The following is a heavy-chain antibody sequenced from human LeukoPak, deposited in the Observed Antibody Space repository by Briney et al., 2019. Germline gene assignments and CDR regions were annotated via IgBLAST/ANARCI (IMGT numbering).Heavy chain of an antibody. CDR3: GRDGGYSYGYPLDY. CDR2: ISSSSSYI. V-gene: IGHV3-21*01. D-gene: IGHD5-18*01. CDR1: GFTFSSYS. J-gene: IGHJ4*02. Sequence: GGSLRLSCAASGFTFSSYSMNWVRQAPGKGPEWVSSISSSSSYIYYADSVKGRFTISRDNAKNSLYLQMNSLRAEDTAVYYWGRDGGYSYGYPLDYWGQGTLVTVSS.